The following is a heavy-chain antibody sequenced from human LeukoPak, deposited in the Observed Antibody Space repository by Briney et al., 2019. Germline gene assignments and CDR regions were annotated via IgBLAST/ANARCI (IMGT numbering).Heavy chain of an antibody. V-gene: IGHV4-61*02. Sequence: PSETLSLTCTVSGGSISSGSYYWRWIRQPAGKGLEWIGRIYTSGSTNYNPSLKGRVTISVDTSKNQFSLKLSSVTAADTAVYYCARAATATVTTPHARYYYYYMDVWGKGTTVTVSS. CDR3: ARAATATVTTPHARYYYYYMDV. CDR1: GGSISSGSYY. J-gene: IGHJ6*03. D-gene: IGHD4-17*01. CDR2: IYTSGST.